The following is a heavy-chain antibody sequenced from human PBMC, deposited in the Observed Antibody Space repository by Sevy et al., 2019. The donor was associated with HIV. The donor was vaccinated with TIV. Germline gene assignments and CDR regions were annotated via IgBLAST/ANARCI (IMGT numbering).Heavy chain of an antibody. Sequence: GGSLRLSCAASGFSFSSYEMNWVRQAPGKGLEWVSYIFNSGTTISYSDSVRGRFTISRDNARNLLYLQMNSLRAEDTAVYFCARDLPPSATTVPHFDCWGQGTLVTVSS. CDR3: ARDLPPSATTVPHFDC. J-gene: IGHJ4*02. D-gene: IGHD4-17*01. V-gene: IGHV3-48*03. CDR1: GFSFSSYE. CDR2: IFNSGTTI.